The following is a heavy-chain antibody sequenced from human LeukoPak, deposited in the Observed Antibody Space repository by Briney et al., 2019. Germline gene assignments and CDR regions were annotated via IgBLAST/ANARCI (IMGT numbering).Heavy chain of an antibody. CDR2: ISSSSSTI. J-gene: IGHJ4*02. Sequence: PGGSLRLSCAASGFTSSSYSMNWVRQAPGKGLEWVSYISSSSSTIYYADSVKGRFTISRDNSKNTLYLQMNSLRAEDTAVYYCARDLGDFWSGHLDYWGQGTLVTVSS. V-gene: IGHV3-48*01. D-gene: IGHD3-3*01. CDR1: GFTSSSYS. CDR3: ARDLGDFWSGHLDY.